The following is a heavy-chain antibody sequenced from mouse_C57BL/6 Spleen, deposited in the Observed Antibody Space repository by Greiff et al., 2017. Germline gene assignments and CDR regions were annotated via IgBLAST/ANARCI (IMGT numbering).Heavy chain of an antibody. CDR2: INPSNGGT. CDR1: GYTFTSYW. V-gene: IGHV1-53*01. J-gene: IGHJ1*03. Sequence: QVQLQQPGTELVKPGASVKLSCKASGYTFTSYWMHWVKQRPGQGLEWIGNINPSNGGTNYNEKFKSKATLTVDKSSSTAYMQPSSLTSEDSAVYYCARKDYSNYHWYFDVWGTGTTVTVSS. D-gene: IGHD2-5*01. CDR3: ARKDYSNYHWYFDV.